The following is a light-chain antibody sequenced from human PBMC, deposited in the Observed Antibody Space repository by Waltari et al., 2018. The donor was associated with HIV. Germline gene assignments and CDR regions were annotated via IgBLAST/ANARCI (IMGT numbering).Light chain of an antibody. J-gene: IGKJ3*01. CDR3: QQLESYPFT. V-gene: IGKV1-9*01. Sequence: DIQLTQSPSFLAASVGDRVTITCRASQGISNSLAWYQVKPGKAPNLLIYLASKLQTGVPSRFSGYESGTNFALTISGLQPEDFATYYCQQLESYPFTFGPGTEVALK. CDR2: LAS. CDR1: QGISNS.